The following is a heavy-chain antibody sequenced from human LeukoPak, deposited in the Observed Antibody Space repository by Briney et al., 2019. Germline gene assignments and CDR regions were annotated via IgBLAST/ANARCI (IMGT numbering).Heavy chain of an antibody. CDR3: AKSHMVAANIFDY. Sequence: PGGSLRLSCAASGFTFSSYWMSWVRQAPGKGLEWVATINQDGGDRYYVDSVKGRFTISRDNAKNSLYLQMNSLRAEDTALYYCAKSHMVAANIFDYWGQGTLVTVSS. CDR1: GFTFSSYW. V-gene: IGHV3-7*02. D-gene: IGHD2-15*01. J-gene: IGHJ4*02. CDR2: INQDGGDR.